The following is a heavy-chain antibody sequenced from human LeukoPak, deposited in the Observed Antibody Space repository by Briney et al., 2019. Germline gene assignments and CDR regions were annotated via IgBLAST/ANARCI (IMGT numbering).Heavy chain of an antibody. V-gene: IGHV5-51*01. CDR3: ARSITPSDY. Sequence: GXSLKISCKGSGYIFTSYWIGWGRQLPGKGLEWMGIIYPGDSDTRYSPSFQCQVTISADKSISTAYLQWSSLNASDTAMYYCARSITPSDYWGPGTLVTVSS. CDR1: GYIFTSYW. CDR2: IYPGDSDT. J-gene: IGHJ4*02. D-gene: IGHD3-10*01.